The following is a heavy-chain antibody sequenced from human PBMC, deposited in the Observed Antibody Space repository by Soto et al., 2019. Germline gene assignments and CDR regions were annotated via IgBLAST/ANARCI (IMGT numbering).Heavy chain of an antibody. CDR3: ARDPEDHGSWSYGAFGI. V-gene: IGHV3-11*01. D-gene: IGHD3-10*01. J-gene: IGHJ3*02. CDR2: ISSRGSPF. CDR1: GFTFSDYY. Sequence: GGSLRLSCAASGFTFSDYYMSWIRQVPGKGLEWISYISSRGSPFFSANSVKGRFTIPRDNTKNSLYLQMNSLRGADTAIYYCARDPEDHGSWSYGAFGIWGQGTMVTVS.